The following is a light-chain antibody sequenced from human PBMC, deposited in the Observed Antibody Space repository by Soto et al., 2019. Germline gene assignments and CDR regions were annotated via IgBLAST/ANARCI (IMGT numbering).Light chain of an antibody. Sequence: QSALTQPASVSGSPGQSITISCTGTSSDVGGYNYVSWYQQHPGKAPKLLSYDVTNRPSGVSNRCSGSKSGNTASLTISGLQAEDEADYYCSSYTSSSTPLVFGGGTQLTVL. V-gene: IGLV2-14*01. CDR3: SSYTSSSTPLV. CDR1: SSDVGGYNY. J-gene: IGLJ7*01. CDR2: DVT.